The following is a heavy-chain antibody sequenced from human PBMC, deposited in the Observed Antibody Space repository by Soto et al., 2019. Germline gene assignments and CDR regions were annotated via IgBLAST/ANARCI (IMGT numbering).Heavy chain of an antibody. CDR3: AKDHQDSSGYYYVYYYYYGMDV. D-gene: IGHD3-22*01. CDR1: GFTFSSYG. V-gene: IGHV3-30*18. CDR2: ISYDGSNK. Sequence: QVQLVESGGGVVQPGRSLRLSCAASGFTFSSYGMHWVRQAPGKGLEWVAVISYDGSNKYYADSVKGRFTISRDNSKNTLYLQMNSLRAEDTAVYYCAKDHQDSSGYYYVYYYYYGMDVWGQGTTVTVSS. J-gene: IGHJ6*02.